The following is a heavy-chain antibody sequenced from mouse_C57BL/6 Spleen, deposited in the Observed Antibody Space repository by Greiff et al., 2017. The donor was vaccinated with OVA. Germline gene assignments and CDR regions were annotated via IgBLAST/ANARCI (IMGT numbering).Heavy chain of an antibody. Sequence: VQLQQSVAELVRPGASVKLSCTASGFNIKNTYMHWVKQRPEQGLEWIGRIDPANGNTKYAPKFQGKATITADTSSTTAYLQLSSLTSEDTAIYHCARPPYYGSSYGAMDYWGQGTSVTVSS. D-gene: IGHD1-1*01. CDR1: GFNIKNTY. V-gene: IGHV14-3*01. CDR2: IDPANGNT. J-gene: IGHJ4*01. CDR3: ARPPYYGSSYGAMDY.